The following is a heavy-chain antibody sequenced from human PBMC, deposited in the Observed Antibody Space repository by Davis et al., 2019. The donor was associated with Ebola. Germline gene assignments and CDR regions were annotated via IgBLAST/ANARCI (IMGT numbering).Heavy chain of an antibody. D-gene: IGHD6-19*01. V-gene: IGHV4-59*01. CDR2: IYYSGST. J-gene: IGHJ4*02. Sequence: SETLSLTCTVSGGSISSYYWSWIRQPPGKGLEWIGYIYYSGSTNYNPSLKSRVTISVDTSKNQFSLKLNSVTAADTAVYYCARDGETVADYFDYWGQGTLVTVSS. CDR3: ARDGETVADYFDY. CDR1: GGSISSYY.